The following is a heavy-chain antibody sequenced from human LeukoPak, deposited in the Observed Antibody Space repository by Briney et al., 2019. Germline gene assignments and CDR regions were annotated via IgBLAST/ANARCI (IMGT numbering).Heavy chain of an antibody. CDR1: GYTLTELS. CDR3: ARVPGAYYDISIGFGSGWFDP. CDR2: FDPEDGET. Sequence: ASVKVSCKVSGYTLTELSMHWVRQAPGKGLEWMGGFDPEDGETIYAQKFQGRVTMTRDMSTSTVYMELSSLRSEDTAMYYCARVPGAYYDISIGFGSGWFDPWGQGILVTVSS. V-gene: IGHV1-24*01. J-gene: IGHJ5*02. D-gene: IGHD3-9*01.